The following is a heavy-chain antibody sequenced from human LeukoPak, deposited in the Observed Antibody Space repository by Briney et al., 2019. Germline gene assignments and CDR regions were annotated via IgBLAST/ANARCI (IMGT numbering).Heavy chain of an antibody. J-gene: IGHJ5*02. CDR2: ICHSGST. Sequence: SQTLSLTCAVSGGSISSGGYSWSWIRQPPGKGLEWIGYICHSGSTYYNPSLKSRVTISVDRSKNQFSLKLSSVTAADTAVYYCARVDYYGSGSYYSYWFDPWGQGTLVTVSS. CDR1: GGSISSGGYS. D-gene: IGHD3-10*01. V-gene: IGHV4-30-2*01. CDR3: ARVDYYGSGSYYSYWFDP.